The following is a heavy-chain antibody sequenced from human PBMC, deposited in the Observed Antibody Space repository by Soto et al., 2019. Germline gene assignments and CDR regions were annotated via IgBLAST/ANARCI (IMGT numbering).Heavy chain of an antibody. CDR1: GFSFSNAM. CDR2: IRSKTDGGAA. J-gene: IGHJ4*02. CDR3: VYSGI. V-gene: IGHV3-15*01. Sequence: EVLMVESGGGLVKPGGSLRLTCAASGFSFSNAMVTWVRQAPGMGLEWIGHIRSKTDGGAAYYAAAVKGRFTISRDDSQSMLFLQMNSLKTDDTGVYYCVYSGIWGQGTLVTVSS. D-gene: IGHD3-10*02.